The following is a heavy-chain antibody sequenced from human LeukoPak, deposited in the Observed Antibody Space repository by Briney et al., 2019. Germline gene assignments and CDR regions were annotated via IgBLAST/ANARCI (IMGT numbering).Heavy chain of an antibody. D-gene: IGHD2-15*01. CDR1: GGTFSSYA. V-gene: IGHV1-69*01. CDR2: IIPIFGTA. CDR3: ARTGENPPAATLYGMDV. J-gene: IGHJ6*02. Sequence: SVKVSCKASGGTFSSYAISWVRQAPGQGLEWMGGIIPIFGTANYAQKFQGRVTITADESTSTAYMELSSLRSEDTAVYYCARTGENPPAATLYGMDVWGQGTTVTVSS.